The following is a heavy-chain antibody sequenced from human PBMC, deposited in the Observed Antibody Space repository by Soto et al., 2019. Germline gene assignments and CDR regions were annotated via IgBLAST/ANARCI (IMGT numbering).Heavy chain of an antibody. CDR3: AIVGATFGPSFDY. Sequence: QVQLVESGGGVVQPGRSLRLSCAASGFTFSSYGMHWVRQAPGKGLEWVAVISYDGSNKYYADSVKGRFTISRDNSKNTLYPQMNSLRAEDTAVYYCAIVGATFGPSFDYWGQGTLVTVSS. CDR1: GFTFSSYG. D-gene: IGHD1-26*01. V-gene: IGHV3-30*03. CDR2: ISYDGSNK. J-gene: IGHJ4*02.